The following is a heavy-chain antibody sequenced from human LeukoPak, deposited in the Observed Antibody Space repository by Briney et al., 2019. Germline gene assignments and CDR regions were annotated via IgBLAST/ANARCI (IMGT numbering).Heavy chain of an antibody. J-gene: IGHJ4*02. CDR1: GYTFTSYD. Sequence: SVKVSCKASGYTFTSYDINWVRKATGQVLESMGWMNPNSGNTGYAQKFQGRVTMTRNTSISTAYMELSSLRSEDTAVYYCARGYSVATELRNDYWGQGTLVTVSS. CDR2: MNPNSGNT. D-gene: IGHD5-12*01. V-gene: IGHV1-8*01. CDR3: ARGYSVATELRNDY.